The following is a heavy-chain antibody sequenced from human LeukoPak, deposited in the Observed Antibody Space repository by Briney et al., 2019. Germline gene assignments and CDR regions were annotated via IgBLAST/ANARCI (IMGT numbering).Heavy chain of an antibody. CDR1: GFTFSTYG. J-gene: IGHJ4*02. Sequence: GWSVRLSCATCGFTFSTYGIHWVRQGPGKGLEWVAFVQYDGNNKYYADSVKGRFTISRDSSMNTVLLQMNSLRAEDTALYYCAKDRLAVSGDFDYWGQGTLVIVSS. V-gene: IGHV3-30*02. CDR3: AKDRLAVSGDFDY. CDR2: VQYDGNNK. D-gene: IGHD6-19*01.